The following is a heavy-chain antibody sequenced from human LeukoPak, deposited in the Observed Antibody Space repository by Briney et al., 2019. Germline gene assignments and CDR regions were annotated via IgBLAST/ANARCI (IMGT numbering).Heavy chain of an antibody. V-gene: IGHV3-11*01. CDR3: ARTARSGDI. Sequence: SGGSLRLSCAASGFIFSEFYMSWVRQSPGKGLEWISYISGSGHDINYVDSVKGRFTVSRDNAKNSLYLQMNSLSADDTAIYYCARTARSGDIRGRGTLVTVSS. J-gene: IGHJ4*02. D-gene: IGHD1-1*01. CDR2: ISGSGHDI. CDR1: GFIFSEFY.